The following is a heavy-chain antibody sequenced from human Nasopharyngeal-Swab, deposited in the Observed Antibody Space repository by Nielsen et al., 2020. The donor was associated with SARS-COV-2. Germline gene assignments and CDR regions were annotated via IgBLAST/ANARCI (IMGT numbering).Heavy chain of an antibody. J-gene: IGHJ6*02. CDR2: ISSSDSIR. CDR3: ARAGAVAGTSRSRYYYGMDV. V-gene: IGHV3-11*01. Sequence: WIRRPPGKGLEWVSDISSSDSIRYYADSVKGRFTISRDNAKNSLYLQMNSLRAEDTAVYYCARAGAVAGTSRSRYYYGMDVWGQGTTVTVSS. D-gene: IGHD6-19*01.